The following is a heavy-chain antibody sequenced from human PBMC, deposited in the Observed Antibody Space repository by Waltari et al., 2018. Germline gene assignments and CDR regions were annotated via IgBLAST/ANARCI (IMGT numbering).Heavy chain of an antibody. CDR3: AREHRYYFDTHTLYFDL. CDR2: ISASNGDT. V-gene: IGHV1-18*01. Sequence: QIRLEESGAEVKKPGASVKVSCKASGHTSTAYGISWVRQAPGEGLEGMGWISASNGDTKYAQKFQDRVTMTTDASTSTVYMELRSLRSDDTAVYYCAREHRYYFDTHTLYFDLWGRGTLVTVSS. J-gene: IGHJ2*01. CDR1: GHTSTAYG. D-gene: IGHD3-9*01.